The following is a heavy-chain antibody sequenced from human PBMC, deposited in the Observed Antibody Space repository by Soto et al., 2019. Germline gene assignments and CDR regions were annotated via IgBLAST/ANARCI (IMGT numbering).Heavy chain of an antibody. Sequence: GVSVNVSCKASGGTFSSYAISWVRQAPGQVLECMGGIIPIFGTANYAQKFQGRVTLTADESKSTAYMELSSLRSEDTAVYYCARTIAATGTIDDYWGQGNLVTVSS. CDR1: GGTFSSYA. CDR3: ARTIAATGTIDDY. D-gene: IGHD6-13*01. CDR2: IIPIFGTA. V-gene: IGHV1-69*13. J-gene: IGHJ4*02.